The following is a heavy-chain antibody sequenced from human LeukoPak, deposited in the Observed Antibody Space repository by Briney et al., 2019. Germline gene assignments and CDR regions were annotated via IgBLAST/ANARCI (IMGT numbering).Heavy chain of an antibody. J-gene: IGHJ3*02. CDR3: ARGYSYDLDAFDI. CDR1: GFTFSSYY. Sequence: GGPLRLFCAASGFTFSSYYMHCVRQSRGKALEWVAFIQYDGSNKYYADSVKRRFTISRDNYKNTLYLQMNSLRAEDTAVYYCARGYSYDLDAFDIWGQGTMVTVSS. V-gene: IGHV3-30*02. CDR2: IQYDGSNK. D-gene: IGHD5-18*01.